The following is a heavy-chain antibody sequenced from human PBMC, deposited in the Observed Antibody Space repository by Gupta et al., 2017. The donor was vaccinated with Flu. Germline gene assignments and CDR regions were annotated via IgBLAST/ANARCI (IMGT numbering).Heavy chain of an antibody. CDR2: INHTRRN. V-gene: IGHV4-34*01. Sequence: IRQPQGKGVEWIGEINHTRRNNDNQCLKSRVTISVDTWKNQLYLKLSSVNAADTEVYYCARGTIVVVPDALPHYPPYYMDVWGKGTTVTVSS. J-gene: IGHJ6*03. D-gene: IGHD2-2*02. CDR3: ARGTIVVVPDALPHYPPYYMDV.